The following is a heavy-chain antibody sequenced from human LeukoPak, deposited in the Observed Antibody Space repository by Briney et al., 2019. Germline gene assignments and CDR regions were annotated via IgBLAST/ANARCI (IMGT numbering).Heavy chain of an antibody. D-gene: IGHD2-15*01. CDR2: IYYSGST. J-gene: IGHJ3*02. CDR3: ARDLPAYCSGGSCYSFAFDI. V-gene: IGHV4-59*01. Sequence: PSETLSLTCTVSGGSISSYYWSWIRQPPGKGLEWIGYIYYSGSTNYNPSLKGRVTISVDTSKNQFSLKLSSVTAADTAVYYCARDLPAYCSGGSCYSFAFDIWGQGTMVTVSS. CDR1: GGSISSYY.